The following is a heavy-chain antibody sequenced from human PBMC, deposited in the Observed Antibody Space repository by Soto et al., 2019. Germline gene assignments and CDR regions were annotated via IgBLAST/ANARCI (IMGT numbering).Heavy chain of an antibody. D-gene: IGHD6-13*01. CDR1: GFTFSDYY. V-gene: IGHV3-11*05. CDR2: ISSSTSHT. J-gene: IGHJ4*02. CDR3: ARGRGAAADYFDF. Sequence: QVQLVESGGGLVKPGGSLRLSCAVSGFTFSDYYMTWIRQAPGTGLEWVSYISSSTSHTNYADSVKGRFTISRDNAKNSLLLQMNSLRAEDTAVYYCARGRGAAADYFDFWGQGTLVTVSS.